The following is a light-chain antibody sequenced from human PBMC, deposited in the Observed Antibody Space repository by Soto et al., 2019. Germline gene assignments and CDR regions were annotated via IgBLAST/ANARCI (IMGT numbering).Light chain of an antibody. J-gene: IGKJ1*01. CDR2: DVS. V-gene: IGKV3-11*01. CDR3: QQRGNWPWT. Sequence: EIVLTQSPATLSLSPGERATLSCRASQSVGTYLAWYQQKPGQAPRLLIYDVSKRATGIPARFSGSGSGTDFTLTIGSLEPEDFAVYYCQQRGNWPWTFGQGTKVEIK. CDR1: QSVGTY.